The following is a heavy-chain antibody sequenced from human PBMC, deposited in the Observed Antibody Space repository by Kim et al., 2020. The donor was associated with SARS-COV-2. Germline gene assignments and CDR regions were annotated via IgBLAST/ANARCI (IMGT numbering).Heavy chain of an antibody. CDR3: ASSYCSSTSCHV. CDR2: ISYDGSNK. Sequence: GGSLRLSCAASGFTFSSYAMHWVRQAPGKGLEWVAVISYDGSNKYYADSVKGRFTISRDNSKNTLYLQMNSLRAEDTAVYYCASSYCSSTSCHVWGQGTTVTVSS. J-gene: IGHJ6*02. V-gene: IGHV3-30*04. D-gene: IGHD2-2*01. CDR1: GFTFSSYA.